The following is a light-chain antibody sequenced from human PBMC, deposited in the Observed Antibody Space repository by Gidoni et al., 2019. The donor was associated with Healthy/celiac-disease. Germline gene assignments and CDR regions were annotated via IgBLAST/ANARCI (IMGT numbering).Light chain of an antibody. V-gene: IGKV3-20*01. CDR2: GAS. CDR3: QQYGSSPWT. J-gene: IGKJ1*01. CDR1: QSVSSSY. Sequence: CRASQSVSSSYLAWYQQKPGQAPRLLIYGASSRATGIPDRFSGSGSGTDFTLTISRLEPEDFAVYYCQQYGSSPWTFGQGTKVEIK.